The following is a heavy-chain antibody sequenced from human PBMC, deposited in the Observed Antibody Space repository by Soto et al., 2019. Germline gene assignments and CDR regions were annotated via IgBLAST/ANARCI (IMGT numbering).Heavy chain of an antibody. J-gene: IGHJ4*02. Sequence: SETLSLTCAVYGGSFSGYYWSWISQPPGKGLEWIGEINHSGSTNYNPSLKSRVTISVDTAKNQFSLKLSSVTAADTAVYYCAMSVGWLQFRKYYFDYWGQGTLDTVSP. CDR1: GGSFSGYY. CDR2: INHSGST. V-gene: IGHV4-34*01. CDR3: AMSVGWLQFRKYYFDY. D-gene: IGHD5-12*01.